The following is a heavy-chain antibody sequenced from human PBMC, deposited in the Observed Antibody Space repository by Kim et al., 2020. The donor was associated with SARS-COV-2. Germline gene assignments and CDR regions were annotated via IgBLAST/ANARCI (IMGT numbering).Heavy chain of an antibody. J-gene: IGHJ4*02. CDR3: TRGWNY. V-gene: IGHV3-23*01. D-gene: IGHD1-1*01. Sequence: DSGDSKKYADSVNGRFTISRENSKNMLYLQMNSLRAEDTAVYFCTRGWNYWGQGTLVTVSS. CDR2: DSGDSK.